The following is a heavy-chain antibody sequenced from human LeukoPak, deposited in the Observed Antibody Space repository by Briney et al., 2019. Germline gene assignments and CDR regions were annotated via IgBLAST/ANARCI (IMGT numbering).Heavy chain of an antibody. CDR3: AKESSGGWYFDY. D-gene: IGHD6-19*01. J-gene: IGHJ4*02. CDR1: GFTVSSNY. Sequence: GGSLRLSCAVSGFTVSSNYMSWVRQAPGKGLEWVSVIYSDGSTYYADSVKGRFTISRDNSKNSLYLQMNSLRAEDTAVYYCAKESSGGWYFDYWGQGTLVTVSS. V-gene: IGHV3-53*01. CDR2: IYSDGST.